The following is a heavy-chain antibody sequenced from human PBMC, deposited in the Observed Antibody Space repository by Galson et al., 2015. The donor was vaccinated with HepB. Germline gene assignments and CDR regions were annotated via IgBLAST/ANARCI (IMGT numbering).Heavy chain of an antibody. D-gene: IGHD3-3*01. CDR3: ARAFGVVTDFDY. J-gene: IGHJ4*02. Sequence: SLRLSCAASGFTFSSYGMHWVRQAPGKGLEWVPIVSYDGNDKYYADSVKGRFTVSRDNSKNTLYLQMNSLRAEDTAVYYCARAFGVVTDFDYWGQGTLVTVSS. CDR1: GFTFSSYG. CDR2: VSYDGNDK. V-gene: IGHV3-30*03.